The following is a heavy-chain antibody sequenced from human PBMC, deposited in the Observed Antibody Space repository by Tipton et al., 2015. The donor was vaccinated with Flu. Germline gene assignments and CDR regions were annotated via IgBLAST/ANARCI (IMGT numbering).Heavy chain of an antibody. V-gene: IGHV4-4*07. CDR3: ATYGETAGSYWRSFEI. CDR2: IYTSGGT. J-gene: IGHJ3*02. D-gene: IGHD1-26*01. CDR1: GGSISNYY. Sequence: TLSLTCTVSGGSISNYYWSWIRQPAGKGLEWIGRIYTSGGTYCNPSLKSRVTMSVDTSKNQFSLILTSVTAADTAVYYCATYGETAGSYWRSFEIWGQGTMVTVSS.